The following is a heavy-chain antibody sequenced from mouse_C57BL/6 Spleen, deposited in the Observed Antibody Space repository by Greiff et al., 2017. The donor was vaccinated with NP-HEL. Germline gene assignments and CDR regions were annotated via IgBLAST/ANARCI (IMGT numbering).Heavy chain of an antibody. Sequence: EVQLPQSGPELVKPGASVKISCKASGYTFIDYFMNWVKQSHGKSLEWIGDINPNHGGSSYNQKFKGKATLTVDKSSSTAYMELRSLTSEDAADYYCARDEGNFDYWGQGTTLTVSS. J-gene: IGHJ2*01. V-gene: IGHV1-26*01. CDR3: ARDEGNFDY. CDR1: GYTFIDYF. CDR2: INPNHGGS.